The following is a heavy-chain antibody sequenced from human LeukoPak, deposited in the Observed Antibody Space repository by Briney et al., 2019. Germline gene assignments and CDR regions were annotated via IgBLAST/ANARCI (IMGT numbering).Heavy chain of an antibody. J-gene: IGHJ4*02. Sequence: PGGSLRLSCAASGFAFSSYTMGWVRQAPGKGLEWVSGISGSGGSTYYVDSVKGRFTISRDNSKNTLYLQMNNLRAEDTAIYYCAKSLDTGFDYWGQGTLVIVSS. CDR2: ISGSGGST. V-gene: IGHV3-23*01. CDR1: GFAFSSYT. D-gene: IGHD5-18*01. CDR3: AKSLDTGFDY.